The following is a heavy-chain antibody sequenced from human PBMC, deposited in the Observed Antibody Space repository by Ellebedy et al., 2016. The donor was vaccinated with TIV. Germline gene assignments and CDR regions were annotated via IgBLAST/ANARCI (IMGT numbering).Heavy chain of an antibody. CDR1: GFSFSFYN. Sequence: GESLKISXAASGFSFSFYNMNWVRQAPGKGLEWVSYISSSSATIYYADSVKGRFTISRDNAKNSVFLQMNSLRAEDTAVYYCARVGDLSGYGSDYWGQGTLVTVSS. CDR3: ARVGDLSGYGSDY. V-gene: IGHV3-48*04. D-gene: IGHD3-22*01. CDR2: ISSSSATI. J-gene: IGHJ4*02.